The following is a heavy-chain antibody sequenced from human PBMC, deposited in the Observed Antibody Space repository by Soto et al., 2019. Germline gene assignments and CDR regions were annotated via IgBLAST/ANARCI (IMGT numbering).Heavy chain of an antibody. CDR3: ARGGGAAAAYYYYYGMDV. Sequence: SVKVCCKASGYPFTRYYMHLVRQAPGQGLEWMGWINPNSGGTNYAHKFQGRVTMTRDTSISTAYMELSRLRSDDTAVYYCARGGGAAAAYYYYYGMDVWGQGTTVTVSS. J-gene: IGHJ6*02. D-gene: IGHD6-13*01. CDR2: INPNSGGT. V-gene: IGHV1-2*07. CDR1: GYPFTRYY.